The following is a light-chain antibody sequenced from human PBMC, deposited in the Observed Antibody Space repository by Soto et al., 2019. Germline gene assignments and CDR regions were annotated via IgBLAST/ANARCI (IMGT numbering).Light chain of an antibody. V-gene: IGKV3-20*01. CDR2: GAS. Sequence: EIVLTQSPGTLSLSPGERASLSCGASQSITSSFLAWYQQKPGQAPRLLIYGASSRATGIPDRFSGTGSETDFTLTINRLEPEDFAVYYCQQYENSPITFGQGTRREIK. CDR3: QQYENSPIT. J-gene: IGKJ5*01. CDR1: QSITSSF.